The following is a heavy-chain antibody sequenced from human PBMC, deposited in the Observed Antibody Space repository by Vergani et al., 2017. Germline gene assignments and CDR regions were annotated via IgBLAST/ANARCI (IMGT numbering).Heavy chain of an antibody. D-gene: IGHD6-19*01. CDR1: GYTFTSYG. CDR3: ARVPNLEWLAQPLGP. V-gene: IGHV1-18*01. Sequence: QVQLVQSGAEVKKPGASVKVSCKASGYTFTSYGISWVRQAPGEGLEWMGWISAYNGNTNYAQKLQGRVTMTRDTSKSTAYMELRSLRSDDTAVYYCARVPNLEWLAQPLGPWDGGTLVTVSS. CDR2: ISAYNGNT. J-gene: IGHJ5*02.